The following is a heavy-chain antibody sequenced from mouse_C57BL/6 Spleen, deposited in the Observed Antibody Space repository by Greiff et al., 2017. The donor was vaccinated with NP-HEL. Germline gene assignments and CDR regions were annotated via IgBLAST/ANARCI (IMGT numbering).Heavy chain of an antibody. CDR3: TRGRLRPLYYFDY. J-gene: IGHJ2*01. CDR1: GFTFSDAW. CDR2: IRNKANNHAT. V-gene: IGHV6-6*01. Sequence: EVQGVESGGGLVQPGGSMKLSCAASGFTFSDAWMDWVRQSPEKGLEWVAEIRNKANNHATYYAESVKGRFTISRDDSKSSVYLQMNSLRAEDTGIYYCTRGRLRPLYYFDYWGQGTTLTVSS. D-gene: IGHD2-4*01.